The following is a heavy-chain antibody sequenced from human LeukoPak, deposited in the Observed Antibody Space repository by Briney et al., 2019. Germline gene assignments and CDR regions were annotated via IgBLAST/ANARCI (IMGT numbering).Heavy chain of an antibody. Sequence: GGSLRLSCAPSGFTFSSYWMTWVRQAPGKGLEWVANMKQDGSEKSYVDSVEGRFTISRDNAQNSLYLQMNSLRAEDTAVSYCAIDVYQLGSYYSGMDVWGQGTTVTVSS. D-gene: IGHD1-1*01. CDR2: MKQDGSEK. V-gene: IGHV3-7*01. CDR1: GFTFSSYW. J-gene: IGHJ6*02. CDR3: AIDVYQLGSYYSGMDV.